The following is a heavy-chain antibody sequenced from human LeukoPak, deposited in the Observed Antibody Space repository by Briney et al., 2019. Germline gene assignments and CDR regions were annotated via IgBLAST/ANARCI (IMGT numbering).Heavy chain of an antibody. Sequence: ASVKVSCKASGYTFTGYYMHWVRQAPGQGLEWMGWINPNSGGTNYAQKFQGRVTMTRDTSISTAYMELRSLRSDDTAVYYCARGPGGRSGFHPLEDHYYYYYMDVWGKGTTVTVSS. V-gene: IGHV1-2*02. D-gene: IGHD3-22*01. CDR2: INPNSGGT. CDR3: ARGPGGRSGFHPLEDHYYYYYMDV. J-gene: IGHJ6*03. CDR1: GYTFTGYY.